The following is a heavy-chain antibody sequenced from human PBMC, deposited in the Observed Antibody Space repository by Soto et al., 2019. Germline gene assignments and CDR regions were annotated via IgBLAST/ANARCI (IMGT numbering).Heavy chain of an antibody. CDR1: GYTLSNAW. D-gene: IGHD4-17*01. CDR3: ATDPPPNAGDYDY. Sequence: GGSLRLSCAASGYTLSNAWMSWVRQAPGKGLEWVGRIRSKSDGGTTDYAAPVKGRYTISRDDTKNTRYLQMSSLKTEDTAVYFCATDPPPNAGDYDYWGQGTLVTVSS. CDR2: IRSKSDGGTT. J-gene: IGHJ4*02. V-gene: IGHV3-15*01.